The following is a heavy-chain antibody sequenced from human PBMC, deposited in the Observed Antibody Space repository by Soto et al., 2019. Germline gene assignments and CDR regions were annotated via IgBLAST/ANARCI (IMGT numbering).Heavy chain of an antibody. CDR1: GGSINNHY. V-gene: IGHV4-59*11. Sequence: SETLSLTCTVSGGSINNHYWSGIRQPPGKGLEWIGYIYHSGSTYYNPSLKSRVTISVDRSKNQFSLKLSSVTAADTAVYYCASLANYYGSGSYSGWFDPWGQGTLVTVSS. D-gene: IGHD3-10*01. J-gene: IGHJ5*02. CDR2: IYHSGST. CDR3: ASLANYYGSGSYSGWFDP.